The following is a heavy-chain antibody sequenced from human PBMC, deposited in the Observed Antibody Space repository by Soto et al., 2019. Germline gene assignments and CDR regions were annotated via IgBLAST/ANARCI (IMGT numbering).Heavy chain of an antibody. D-gene: IGHD1-26*01. CDR3: ARHLTIVGATEYYYCGMDV. CDR1: GYSFTNYW. Sequence: PGESLKISCKGSGYSFTNYWISWVRQMPGKGLEWMGRIDPSDSYTNYSPSFQGHVTISADKSISTAYLQWSSLKASDTAMYYCARHLTIVGATEYYYCGMDVWGQGTTVTVSS. J-gene: IGHJ6*02. V-gene: IGHV5-10-1*01. CDR2: IDPSDSYT.